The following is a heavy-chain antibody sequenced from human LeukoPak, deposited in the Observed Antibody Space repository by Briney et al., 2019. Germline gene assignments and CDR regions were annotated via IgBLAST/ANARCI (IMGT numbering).Heavy chain of an antibody. CDR2: IYDSGST. J-gene: IGHJ4*02. Sequence: SETLSLTCTVSGGFISTYYWSWIRQPPGKGLEWIGYIYDSGSTNYNPSLKSRVSISVDTSKNQFSLKLTSVTAADTAVYYCARSNYGGNAALDYWGQGTLVTVSS. D-gene: IGHD4-23*01. V-gene: IGHV4-59*01. CDR3: ARSNYGGNAALDY. CDR1: GGFISTYY.